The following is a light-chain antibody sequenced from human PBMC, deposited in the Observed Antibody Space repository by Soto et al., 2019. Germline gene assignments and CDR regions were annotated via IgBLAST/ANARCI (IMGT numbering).Light chain of an antibody. J-gene: IGKJ1*01. CDR1: QSVSSSY. CDR3: QQYGSSPTT. CDR2: GAS. Sequence: EIVLTQSPGTLSLSPGERATLSCRASQSVSSSYLAWYQQKPGQAPRLLIYGASSRATGIPDRFSGSGSGTDFTLTISRLEPEDFALYYCQQYGSSPTTFCQWPKVDIK. V-gene: IGKV3-20*01.